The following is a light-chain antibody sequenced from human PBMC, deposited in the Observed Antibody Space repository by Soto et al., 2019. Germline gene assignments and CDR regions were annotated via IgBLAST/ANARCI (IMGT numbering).Light chain of an antibody. CDR3: QNYNNRPFT. V-gene: IGKV3-15*01. CDR1: QSISSN. J-gene: IGKJ3*01. Sequence: EIVMTQSPATLSVSPGERATLSCRASQSISSNLAWYQQKPGQGPRLLIYGASTRATGISARFSGSGSGTEFTLTIRRLESEEFDVYYCQNYNNRPFTFGPGTKVDIK. CDR2: GAS.